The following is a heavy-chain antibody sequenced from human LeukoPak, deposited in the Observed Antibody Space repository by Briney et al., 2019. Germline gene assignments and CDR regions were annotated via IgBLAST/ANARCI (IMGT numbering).Heavy chain of an antibody. CDR3: ARARTITGCFGY. V-gene: IGHV4-59*01. D-gene: IGHD5-24*01. Sequence: SETLSLTCTVSGGSISSYDLSWIRQPPGKGLEWIGYIYYSGSTNYNPSLKSRVTISVDTSKNQFSLKLSSVTAADTVVYYCARARTITGCFGYWGQGTLVTVSS. CDR2: IYYSGST. CDR1: GGSISSYD. J-gene: IGHJ4*02.